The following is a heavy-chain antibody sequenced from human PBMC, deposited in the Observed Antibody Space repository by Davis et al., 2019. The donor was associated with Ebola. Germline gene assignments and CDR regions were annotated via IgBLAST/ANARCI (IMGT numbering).Heavy chain of an antibody. V-gene: IGHV5-51*01. D-gene: IGHD3-10*01. CDR1: GYSFTSYW. CDR3: ARQKFTMVRGVIKTINWFDP. J-gene: IGHJ5*02. CDR2: IYPGDSDT. Sequence: PGGSLRLSCKGSGYSFTSYWIGRVRQMPGKGLEWMGIIYPGDSDTRYSPSFQGQVTISADKSISSAYLQWSSLKASDTAMYYCARQKFTMVRGVIKTINWFDPWGQGTLVTVSS.